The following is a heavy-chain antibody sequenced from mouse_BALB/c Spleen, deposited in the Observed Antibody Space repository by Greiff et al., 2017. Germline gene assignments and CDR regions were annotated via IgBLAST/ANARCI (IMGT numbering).Heavy chain of an antibody. CDR3: ERQGYCSSYVDYIDY. D-gene: IGHD1-1*01. CDR2: ISSGGSYT. CDR1: GFTFSSYG. V-gene: IGHV5-6*01. Sequence: EVKLVESGGDLVKPGGSLKLSCAASGFTFSSYGMSWVRQTPDKRLEWVATISSGGSYTYYPDSVKGRFTISRDNAKNTLYLQMSSLKSEDTAMYYCERQGYCSSYVDYIDYWGQGTTLTVSS. J-gene: IGHJ2*01.